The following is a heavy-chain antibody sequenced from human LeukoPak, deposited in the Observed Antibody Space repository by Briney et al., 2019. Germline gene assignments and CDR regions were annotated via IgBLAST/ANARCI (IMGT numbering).Heavy chain of an antibody. J-gene: IGHJ3*02. V-gene: IGHV4-59*01. CDR1: GGSISSYY. D-gene: IGHD3-10*01. CDR3: ASNYDSFAAHAFDI. CDR2: IYYSGST. Sequence: SETLSLTCTVSGGSISSYYWSWIRQPPGKGLEWIGYIYYSGSTNYNPSLKSRVTISADTSKNQFSLKLSSVTAADTAVYYCASNYDSFAAHAFDIWGQGTMVTVSS.